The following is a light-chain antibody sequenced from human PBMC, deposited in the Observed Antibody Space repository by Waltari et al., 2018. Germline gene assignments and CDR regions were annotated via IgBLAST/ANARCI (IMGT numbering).Light chain of an antibody. CDR1: QIISTSY. V-gene: IGKV3-20*01. CDR2: DAS. CDR3: QKYGSTPRP. J-gene: IGKJ4*01. Sequence: EIVLTQSPGTLSLSPGERASLSCRASQIISTSYLAWYQQKPGQAPRLLLDDASRRATGIPDRFSGSGSGTDFTLTISRLEPEDFAVYYCQKYGSTPRPFGGGTKVEIK.